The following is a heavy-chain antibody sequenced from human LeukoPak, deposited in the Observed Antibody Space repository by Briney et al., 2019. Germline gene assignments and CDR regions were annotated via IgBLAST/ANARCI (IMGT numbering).Heavy chain of an antibody. J-gene: IGHJ4*02. CDR2: ISSSGTNI. CDR1: GFTFSSYG. CDR3: AREVYEFDY. Sequence: GGSLRLSCAASGFTFSSYGMNWVRQAPGKGLEWVSYISSSGTNIYYADSVKGRFTISRDNAKSSLYLQMNSLRAEDTAVYYCAREVYEFDYWGQGTLVTVSS. D-gene: IGHD3-3*01. V-gene: IGHV3-48*03.